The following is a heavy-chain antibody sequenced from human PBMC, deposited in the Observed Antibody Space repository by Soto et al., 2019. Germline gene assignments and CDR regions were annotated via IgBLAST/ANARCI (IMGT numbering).Heavy chain of an antibody. CDR2: IYSGGST. V-gene: IGHV3-66*01. J-gene: IGHJ6*02. D-gene: IGHD5-18*01. CDR1: GFTVSTNF. Sequence: EVPLVESGGGLVQPGGSLRLSCAASGFTVSTNFMTWVRQAPGKGLEWVSVIYSGGSTFYADSVKGRFTFTRDNSENTLYFQMNSLRAEDTAVYYCARAKMQLWPNYYDDGLDVWGQGTTVTVSS. CDR3: ARAKMQLWPNYYDDGLDV.